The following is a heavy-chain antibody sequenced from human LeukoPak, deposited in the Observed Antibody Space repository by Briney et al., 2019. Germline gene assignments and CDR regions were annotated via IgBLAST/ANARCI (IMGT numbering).Heavy chain of an antibody. Sequence: ASVKVSCKVSGYTLTELSMHWVRQAPGKGLEWMGGFDPEDGETIYAQKFQGRVTMTEDTSTDTAYMELSSLRSEDTAVYYCATLLYYYDSSGYSYYFDYWGQGTLVTVS. V-gene: IGHV1-24*01. J-gene: IGHJ4*02. CDR3: ATLLYYYDSSGYSYYFDY. CDR2: FDPEDGET. D-gene: IGHD3-22*01. CDR1: GYTLTELS.